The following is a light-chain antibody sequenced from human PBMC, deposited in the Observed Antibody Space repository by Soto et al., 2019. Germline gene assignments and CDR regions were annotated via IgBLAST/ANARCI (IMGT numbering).Light chain of an antibody. J-gene: IGKJ5*01. CDR3: QQYLVYPIT. CDR1: QTISSW. CDR2: KAS. V-gene: IGKV1-5*03. Sequence: DIQMTQSPSTLSGSVGDRVTITCRASQTISSWLAWYQQKPGKAPKLLIYKASTLKSGVPSRFSGSGSGTEFTLTLNSVQPADFATYYCQQYLVYPITFGQGTRLEIK.